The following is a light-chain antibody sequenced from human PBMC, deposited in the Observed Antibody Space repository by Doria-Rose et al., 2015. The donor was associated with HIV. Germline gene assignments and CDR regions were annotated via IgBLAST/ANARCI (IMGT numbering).Light chain of an antibody. Sequence: EIVLTQSPETLSVSPGESATLSCRASQSVSTDLAWYQHKPGQAPRLLIWGASTRATGIPARFSGSGSGTEFTLTISSLQSEDFAIYFCHQYNNCPTFGQGTRLDIK. V-gene: IGKV3-15*01. J-gene: IGKJ5*01. CDR2: GAS. CDR1: QSVSTD. CDR3: HQYNNCPT.